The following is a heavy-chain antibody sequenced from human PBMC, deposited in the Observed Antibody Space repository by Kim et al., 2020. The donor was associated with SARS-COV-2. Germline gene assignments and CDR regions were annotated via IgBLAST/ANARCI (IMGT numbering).Heavy chain of an antibody. Sequence: PSLRNRLTKSLDTSKNRFSMKLSSLTAADTAVYYCARHSFFGAEYYFDYWGQGTLVTVSS. V-gene: IGHV4-59*08. D-gene: IGHD3-3*01. CDR3: ARHSFFGAEYYFDY. J-gene: IGHJ4*02.